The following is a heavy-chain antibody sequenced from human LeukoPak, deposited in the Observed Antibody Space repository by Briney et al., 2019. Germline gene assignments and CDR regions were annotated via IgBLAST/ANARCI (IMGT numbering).Heavy chain of an antibody. CDR1: GYTFTGYY. J-gene: IGHJ4*02. Sequence: ASVKVSCKASGYTFTGYYMHWVRQAPGQELEWMGWINPNSGGTNYAQKFQGRVTMTRDMSTSTVYMELSSLRSGDTAVYYCARGAYNYGHPPWLDYWGQGTLVTVSS. V-gene: IGHV1-2*02. CDR2: INPNSGGT. CDR3: ARGAYNYGHPPWLDY. D-gene: IGHD5-18*01.